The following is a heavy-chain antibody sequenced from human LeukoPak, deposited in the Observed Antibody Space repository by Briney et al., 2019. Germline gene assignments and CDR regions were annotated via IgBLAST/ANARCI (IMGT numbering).Heavy chain of an antibody. CDR3: ARARVGASFDP. V-gene: IGHV3-21*01. CDR2: ISSSSSYI. J-gene: IGHJ5*02. CDR1: GFTFSSFT. D-gene: IGHD1-26*01. Sequence: PGGSLRLSCAASGFTFSSFTMNWVRQAPGKGLEWFSSISSSSSYIYYADSVRGRFTISRDNAKNSLYLQMNSLSAEDTAVYYCARARVGASFDPWGQGTLVTVSS.